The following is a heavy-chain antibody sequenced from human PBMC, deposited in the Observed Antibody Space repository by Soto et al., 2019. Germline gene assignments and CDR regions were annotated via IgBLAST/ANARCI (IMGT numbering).Heavy chain of an antibody. V-gene: IGHV4-39*02. CDR2: IYYSGNT. D-gene: IGHD3-16*01. Sequence: PSETLSLTCTVSGGSISSSSYYWGWIRQPPGKGLEWIGTIYYSGNTYYSPSLKSRVTISIDTSKNQFSLNLMSVTAADTAVYYCARDGWGSYYFDYWGQGTLVTVSS. CDR1: GGSISSSSYY. CDR3: ARDGWGSYYFDY. J-gene: IGHJ4*02.